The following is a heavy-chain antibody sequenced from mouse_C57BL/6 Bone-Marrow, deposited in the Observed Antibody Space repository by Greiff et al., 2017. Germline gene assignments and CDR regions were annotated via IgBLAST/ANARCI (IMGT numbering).Heavy chain of an antibody. Sequence: EVKLVESGTVLARPGASVKMSCKTSGYTFTSYWMHWVKQRPGQGLEWIGAIYPGNSDTSYNQKFKGKAKLTAVTSASTAYMELSSLTKEDSAVYYCTRFSYDYPWYFDYWGQGTTLTVSS. D-gene: IGHD2-4*01. J-gene: IGHJ2*01. CDR3: TRFSYDYPWYFDY. V-gene: IGHV1-5*01. CDR1: GYTFTSYW. CDR2: IYPGNSDT.